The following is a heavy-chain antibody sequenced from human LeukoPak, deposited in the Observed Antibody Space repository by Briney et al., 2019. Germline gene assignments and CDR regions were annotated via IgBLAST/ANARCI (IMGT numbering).Heavy chain of an antibody. Sequence: PGGSLRLSCAASGFTFTIYSMNWVRQAPGKGLEWVSYISSSSSTIYYADSVKGRFTISRDNAKNSLYLQMNSLRAEDTAVYYCARQAVAASLGWWGQGTLVTVSS. J-gene: IGHJ4*02. D-gene: IGHD6-19*01. V-gene: IGHV3-48*01. CDR1: GFTFTIYS. CDR2: ISSSSSTI. CDR3: ARQAVAASLGW.